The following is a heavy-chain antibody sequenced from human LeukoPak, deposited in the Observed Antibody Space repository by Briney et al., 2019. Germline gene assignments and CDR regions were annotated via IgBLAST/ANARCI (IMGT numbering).Heavy chain of an antibody. J-gene: IGHJ4*02. D-gene: IGHD3-16*01. Sequence: GGSLRLSCTASGFTLSSYEMNWVRQAPGKGLEWLANINGDGSDKNYVDSVKGRFTISRDNAKNSLFLQMSSLRGEDTALYYCATEHWGPNSWGQGTLVTVSS. V-gene: IGHV3-7*01. CDR1: GFTLSSYE. CDR2: INGDGSDK. CDR3: ATEHWGPNS.